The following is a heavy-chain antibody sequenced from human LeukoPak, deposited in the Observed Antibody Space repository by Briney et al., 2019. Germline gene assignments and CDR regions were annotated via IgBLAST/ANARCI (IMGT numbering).Heavy chain of an antibody. J-gene: IGHJ3*02. CDR3: ARDRPGIAVAGDAFDI. CDR2: IYKRGST. CDR1: GGSISSYY. Sequence: SETLSLTCTVSGGSISSYYWSWIRQPPGKGLEWMGYIYKRGSTNYNPSLKSRVAISVDTSKNQFSLKLSSVTAADTAVYYCARDRPGIAVAGDAFDIWGQGTMVTVSS. V-gene: IGHV4-59*01. D-gene: IGHD6-19*01.